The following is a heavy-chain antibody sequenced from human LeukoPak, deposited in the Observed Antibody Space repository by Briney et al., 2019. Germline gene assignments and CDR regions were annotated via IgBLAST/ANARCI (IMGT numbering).Heavy chain of an antibody. CDR1: GYTFTSYY. D-gene: IGHD2-15*01. CDR2: INPSGDGT. CDR3: ARTCCSETSKFDY. V-gene: IGHV1-46*01. Sequence: RASVKVSCKSSGYTFTSYYMHWVRQARGQGLEWMGVINPSGDGTSYAQKFQGRVTMTRNVSTSTVYMELSSLRSDDTAVYYCARTCCSETSKFDYWGQGTLVTVSS. J-gene: IGHJ4*02.